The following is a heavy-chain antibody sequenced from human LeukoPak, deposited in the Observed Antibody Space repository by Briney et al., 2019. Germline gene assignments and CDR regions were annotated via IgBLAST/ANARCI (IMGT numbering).Heavy chain of an antibody. V-gene: IGHV3-48*03. CDR2: ISSSGSTI. J-gene: IGHJ4*02. Sequence: GRSLRLSCAASGFTFSSYELNWVRQAPGKGLEWVSYISSSGSTIYYADSVKGRFTISRDNAKNSLYLQMNSLRAEDTAVYYCARVDRELDYWGQGTLVTVSS. CDR1: GFTFSSYE. D-gene: IGHD3/OR15-3a*01. CDR3: ARVDRELDY.